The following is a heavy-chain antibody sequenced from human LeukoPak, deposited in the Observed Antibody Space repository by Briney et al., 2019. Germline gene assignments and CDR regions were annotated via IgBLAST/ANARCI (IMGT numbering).Heavy chain of an antibody. J-gene: IGHJ4*02. Sequence: GTSLRLSCEASGFTFSHFGMHWVRQAPGKGLEWVAVIWSDATNQYYGDSVKGRFTISRDNFKKTVSLQMDSLRAEDTAVYYCAKDAQRWFDYSNSLEHWGQGSLVTVSS. CDR2: IWSDATNQ. V-gene: IGHV3-33*06. D-gene: IGHD4-11*01. CDR1: GFTFSHFG. CDR3: AKDAQRWFDYSNSLEH.